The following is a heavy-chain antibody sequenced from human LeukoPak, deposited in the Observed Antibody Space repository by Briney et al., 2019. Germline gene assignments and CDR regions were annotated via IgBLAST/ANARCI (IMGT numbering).Heavy chain of an antibody. CDR3: AKSMRGATVTTYPF. D-gene: IGHD4-17*01. CDR2: ISGSSGST. V-gene: IGHV3-23*01. Sequence: GGSLRLSCAASGFTFSSYAMSWVRQAPGKGLEWVSAISGSSGSTYYADSVKGRFTISRDNSKNTLYLQMNSLRAKDTAVYYCAKSMRGATVTTYPFWGQGTLVTVSS. CDR1: GFTFSSYA. J-gene: IGHJ4*02.